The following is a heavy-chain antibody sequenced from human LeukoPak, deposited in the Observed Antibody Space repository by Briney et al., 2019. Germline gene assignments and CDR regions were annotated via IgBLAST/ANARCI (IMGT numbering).Heavy chain of an antibody. V-gene: IGHV1-2*02. D-gene: IGHD6-13*01. J-gene: IGHJ1*01. CDR2: INPDSGGP. Sequence: ASVKVSCKASGYTFTDYYMHWVRQAPGQGHEWMGWINPDSGGPNYAQKFQGRVTMTRDTSITTAYMELSRLRSDDTAVYYCARGHSSSWSYFQHWGQGTLVSVSS. CDR1: GYTFTDYY. CDR3: ARGHSSSWSYFQH.